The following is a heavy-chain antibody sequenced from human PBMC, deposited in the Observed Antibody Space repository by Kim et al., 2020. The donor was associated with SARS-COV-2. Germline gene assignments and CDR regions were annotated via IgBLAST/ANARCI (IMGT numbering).Heavy chain of an antibody. J-gene: IGHJ3*02. V-gene: IGHV3-15*01. CDR3: AQDVASSADALHN. D-gene: IGHD2-21*01. CDR2: ISGSAGGGSA. CDR1: GFAFGYSC. Sequence: GGSLRLSCATSGFAFGYSCMTWVRQAPGKGLEWVGAISGSAGGGSADDGAPGQVSISSDRDDSTANVLLHMISLEDEDTAEYECAQDVASSADALHNWG.